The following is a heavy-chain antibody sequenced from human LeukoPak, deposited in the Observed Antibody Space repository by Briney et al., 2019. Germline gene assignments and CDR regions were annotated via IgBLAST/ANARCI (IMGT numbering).Heavy chain of an antibody. V-gene: IGHV4-4*07. Sequence: SETLSLTCTVSGGSISSYYWSWIRQPAGKGLEWIGRIYTSGSTNYNPSLKSRVTMSVDTSKNQFSLKLSSVTAADTAVYYCAREAEGITIFGVVTRDAFDIWGQGTMVTVSS. CDR2: IYTSGST. CDR1: GGSISSYY. CDR3: AREAEGITIFGVVTRDAFDI. D-gene: IGHD3-3*01. J-gene: IGHJ3*02.